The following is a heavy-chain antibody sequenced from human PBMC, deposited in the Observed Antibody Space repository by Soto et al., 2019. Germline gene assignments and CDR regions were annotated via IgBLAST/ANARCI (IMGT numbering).Heavy chain of an antibody. CDR2: IWYDGSNK. V-gene: IGHV3-33*01. J-gene: IGHJ3*01. D-gene: IGHD2-21*02. CDR3: ARESCGGDCWGAFDV. Sequence: QVQLVESGGGVVQPGRSLRLSCAASGFTFSSYGMHWVRQAPGKGLEWVAVIWYDGSNKYYADSVKGRFTISRDNSKKTLYLQMDSLRAEDKAVYYCARESCGGDCWGAFDVWGQGTMVTVSS. CDR1: GFTFSSYG.